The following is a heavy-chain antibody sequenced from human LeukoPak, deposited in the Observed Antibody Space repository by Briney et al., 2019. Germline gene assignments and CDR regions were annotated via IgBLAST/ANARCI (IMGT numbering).Heavy chain of an antibody. Sequence: SQTLSLTCTVSGGSISSGDYYGSWIRQPPGKGLEWIGYIYYSGSTYYNPSLKSRVTISVDTSKNQFSLKLSSVTAADTAVYYCASHLVVPAAMDNYYGMDVWGKGTTVTVSS. D-gene: IGHD2-2*01. V-gene: IGHV4-30-4*01. CDR2: IYYSGST. CDR1: GGSISSGDYY. CDR3: ASHLVVPAAMDNYYGMDV. J-gene: IGHJ6*04.